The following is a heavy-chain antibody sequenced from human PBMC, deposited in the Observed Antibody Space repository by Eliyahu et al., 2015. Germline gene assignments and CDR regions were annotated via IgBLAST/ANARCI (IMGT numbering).Heavy chain of an antibody. J-gene: IGHJ3*02. CDR3: ASPCVRTICYSGVLDAFDI. CDR1: GFXFGXXX. V-gene: IGHV3-49*05. D-gene: IGHD2-2*01. Sequence: EVRLVESGGGLVKPGRSLSLSCRPSGFXFGXXXVAWFRQAPGKGLEWVGFIKNXVYSGATEYAASVKGRFTILRDDSNNIVHLQMNSLKTEDTAVYYCASPCVRTICYSGVLDAFDIWGQGTMVTVSS. CDR2: IKNXVYSGAT.